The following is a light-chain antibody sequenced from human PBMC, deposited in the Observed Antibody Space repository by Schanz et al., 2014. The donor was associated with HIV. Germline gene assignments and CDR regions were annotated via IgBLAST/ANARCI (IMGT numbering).Light chain of an antibody. J-gene: IGKJ4*01. CDR3: QQYGISPR. V-gene: IGKV3-20*01. CDR2: GAS. CDR1: QIISTS. Sequence: EPVLTQSPATLSVYPGERVTLSCRTTQIISTSLAWYQQRPGQAPRLLIYGASSRATGIPDRFSGSGSGTDFTLTIAGLEPEDSAVYYCQQYGISPRFGGGTKVEI.